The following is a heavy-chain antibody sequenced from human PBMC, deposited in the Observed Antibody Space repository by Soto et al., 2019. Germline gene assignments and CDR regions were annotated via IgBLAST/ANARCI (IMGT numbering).Heavy chain of an antibody. D-gene: IGHD4-4*01. V-gene: IGHV1-69*06. Sequence: ASVKVSCKASGCTFSSYAISWVRQAPGQGLEWMGGIIPIFGTANYAQKFQGRVTITADKSTSTAYMELSSLRSEDTAVYYCARKRGEYSNYPGVGYYYDYGMDVWGQGTTVTVSS. CDR3: ARKRGEYSNYPGVGYYYDYGMDV. CDR2: IIPIFGTA. CDR1: GCTFSSYA. J-gene: IGHJ6*02.